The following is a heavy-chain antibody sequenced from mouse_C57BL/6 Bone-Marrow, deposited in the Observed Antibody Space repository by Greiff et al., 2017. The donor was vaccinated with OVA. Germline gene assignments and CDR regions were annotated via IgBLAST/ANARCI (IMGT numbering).Heavy chain of an antibody. Sequence: VKLMESGAELARPGASVKLSCKASGYTFTSYGISWVKQRTGQGLEWIGEIYPRSGNTYYNEKFKGKATLTADKSSSTAYMELRSLTSEDSAVYFCARCLDRGPAWFAYWGQGTLVTVSA. D-gene: IGHD3-3*01. CDR2: IYPRSGNT. V-gene: IGHV1-81*01. J-gene: IGHJ3*01. CDR3: ARCLDRGPAWFAY. CDR1: GYTFTSYG.